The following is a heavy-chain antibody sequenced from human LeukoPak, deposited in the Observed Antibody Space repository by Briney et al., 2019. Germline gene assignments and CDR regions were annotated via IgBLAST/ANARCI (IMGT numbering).Heavy chain of an antibody. J-gene: IGHJ4*02. V-gene: IGHV3-23*01. D-gene: IGHD3-3*01. CDR1: GFTFSSYA. Sequence: GGSLRLSCAASGFTFSSYAMSWVRQAPGKGLEWVSAISGSGGSTYYADSVKGRFTISRDNSKNTLYLQMNSLRAEDTAVYYCAKGLTIFGVVIYFDYWGQGTLVTVSS. CDR2: ISGSGGST. CDR3: AKGLTIFGVVIYFDY.